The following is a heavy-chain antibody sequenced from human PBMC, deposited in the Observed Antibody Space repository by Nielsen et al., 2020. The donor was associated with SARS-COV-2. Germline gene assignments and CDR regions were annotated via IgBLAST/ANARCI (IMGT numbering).Heavy chain of an antibody. Sequence: WVRQAPGQGLEWMGWMNPNSGNTGYAQKFQGRVTMTRNTSISTAYMELSSLRSEDTAVYYCARHNSPTIFGVVIETSGMDVWGQGTTVTVSS. V-gene: IGHV1-8*01. J-gene: IGHJ6*02. D-gene: IGHD3-3*01. CDR2: MNPNSGNT. CDR3: ARHNSPTIFGVVIETSGMDV.